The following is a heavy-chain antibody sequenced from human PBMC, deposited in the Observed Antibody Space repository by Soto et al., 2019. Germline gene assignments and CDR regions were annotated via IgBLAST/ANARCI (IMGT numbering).Heavy chain of an antibody. CDR1: GGSFSGYY. Sequence: ETLSLTCAVYGGSFSGYYWSWIRQPPGKGLEWIGEINHSGSTNYNPSLKSRVTISVDTSNNQFSLKVQSVTAADTAVYYCARFSGSYNDRYFDYWGQGALVTVSS. D-gene: IGHD1-26*01. V-gene: IGHV4-34*01. CDR2: INHSGST. CDR3: ARFSGSYNDRYFDY. J-gene: IGHJ4*02.